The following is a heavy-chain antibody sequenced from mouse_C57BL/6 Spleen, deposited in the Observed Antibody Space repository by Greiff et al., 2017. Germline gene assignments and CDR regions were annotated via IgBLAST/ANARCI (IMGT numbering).Heavy chain of an antibody. V-gene: IGHV1-75*01. J-gene: IGHJ4*01. Sequence: QVQLKESGPELVKPGASVKISCKASGYTFTDYYINWVKQRPGQGLEWIGWIFPGSGSTYYNEKFKGKATLTVDKSSSTAYMLLSSLTSEDSAVYFCARSGYYGSTYYAMDYWGQGTSVTVSS. D-gene: IGHD1-1*01. CDR1: GYTFTDYY. CDR2: IFPGSGST. CDR3: ARSGYYGSTYYAMDY.